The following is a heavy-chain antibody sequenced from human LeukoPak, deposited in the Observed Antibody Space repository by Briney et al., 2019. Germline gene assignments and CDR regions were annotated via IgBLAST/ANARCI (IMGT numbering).Heavy chain of an antibody. D-gene: IGHD6-6*01. Sequence: SETLSLTCTVSGGSISSSSYYWGWIRQPPGKGLKWIGSIYYSGSTYYNPSLKSRVTISVDTSKNQFSLKLSSVTAADTAVYYCARHLAYSRSSRWFDPWGQGTLVTVSS. CDR3: ARHLAYSRSSRWFDP. CDR1: GGSISSSSYY. J-gene: IGHJ5*02. V-gene: IGHV4-39*01. CDR2: IYYSGST.